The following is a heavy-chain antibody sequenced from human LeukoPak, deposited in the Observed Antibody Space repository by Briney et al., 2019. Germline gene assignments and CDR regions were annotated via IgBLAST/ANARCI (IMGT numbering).Heavy chain of an antibody. V-gene: IGHV3-30*02. CDR2: IRYDGSNK. CDR1: GFTFSSYG. Sequence: PGGSLRLSCAASGFTFSSYGMHWVRQAPGKGLEWVAFIRYDGSNKYYADSVKGRFTISRDNSKNTLYLQMNSLRAEDTAVYYCAKDITTRGVIDYYYYGMDVWGQGTTVTVSS. J-gene: IGHJ6*02. D-gene: IGHD3-10*01. CDR3: AKDITTRGVIDYYYYGMDV.